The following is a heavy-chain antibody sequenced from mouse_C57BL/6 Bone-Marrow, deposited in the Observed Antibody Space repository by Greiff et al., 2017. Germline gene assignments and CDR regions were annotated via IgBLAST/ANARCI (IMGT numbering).Heavy chain of an antibody. CDR1: GYTFTDYN. CDR3: ARGAVVAHWCVDV. J-gene: IGHJ1*03. CDR2: INPNNGGT. Sequence: VQLQQSGPELVKPGASVKIPCKASGYTFTDYNMDWVKQSHGKSLEWIGDINPNNGGTIYNQKFKGKATLTVDKTSSTAYMELRSLTSEDTAVYYRARGAVVAHWCVDVWGTGTTVTVSA. V-gene: IGHV1-18*01. D-gene: IGHD1-1*01.